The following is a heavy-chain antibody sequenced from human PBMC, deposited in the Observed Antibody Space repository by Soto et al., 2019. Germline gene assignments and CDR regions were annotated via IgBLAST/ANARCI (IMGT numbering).Heavy chain of an antibody. J-gene: IGHJ4*02. V-gene: IGHV4-39*01. Sequence: PSETLSLTCSVSGASISISDYFWGWIRQPPGNGLEWIGTIYYSGTTSYNPSLKSRVTISVDTSKNQFSLNLSSVTAADTAVYYFATTRKYYDFLTGYYKPSFLDCWGQGTLVTVSS. D-gene: IGHD3-9*01. CDR3: ATTRKYYDFLTGYYKPSFLDC. CDR2: IYYSGTT. CDR1: GASISISDYF.